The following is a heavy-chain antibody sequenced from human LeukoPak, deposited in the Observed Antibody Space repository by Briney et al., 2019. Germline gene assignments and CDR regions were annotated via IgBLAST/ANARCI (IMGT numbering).Heavy chain of an antibody. CDR2: ISSSSYI. V-gene: IGHV3-21*01. D-gene: IGHD3-22*01. Sequence: PGGSLRLSCAASGFTFSSYAMNWVRQAPGKGLEWVSSISSSSYIYYADSVKGRFTISRDNAKNSLYLQMNSLRAEDTAVYYCARDQYYYDSSGYYYEHDAFDIWGQGTMVTVSS. CDR1: GFTFSSYA. J-gene: IGHJ3*02. CDR3: ARDQYYYDSSGYYYEHDAFDI.